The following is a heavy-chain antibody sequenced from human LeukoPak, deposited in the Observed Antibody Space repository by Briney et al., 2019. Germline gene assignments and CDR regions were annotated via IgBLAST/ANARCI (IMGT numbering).Heavy chain of an antibody. CDR1: GGSIINGVYY. Sequence: PSETLSQTFAGTGGSIINGVYYGLWIRQPPGKGLEWIGYIYHSGSTYYNPSLKSRVTISVDRPKNPFSLKTISVTSADTAVYYCARVLEIYGSRNYYPSNWCPPWPRETLVTVSS. V-gene: IGHV4-30-2*01. CDR3: ARVLEIYGSRNYYPSNWCPP. J-gene: IGHJ5*02. D-gene: IGHD3-10*01. CDR2: IYHSGST.